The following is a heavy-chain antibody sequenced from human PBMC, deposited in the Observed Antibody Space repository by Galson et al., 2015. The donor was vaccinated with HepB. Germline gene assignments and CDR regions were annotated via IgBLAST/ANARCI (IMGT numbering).Heavy chain of an antibody. Sequence: SLRLSCAASGFTFSSSSMSWVRQAPGKGLETVANIKQDGNQKFYVDSVKGRFTVSRDNANKSVSLQMNSLRVEDTAVYYCATGGGAIWGQGTLVTVSS. J-gene: IGHJ4*02. CDR2: IKQDGNQK. V-gene: IGHV3-7*03. D-gene: IGHD3-10*01. CDR1: GFTFSSSS. CDR3: ATGGGAI.